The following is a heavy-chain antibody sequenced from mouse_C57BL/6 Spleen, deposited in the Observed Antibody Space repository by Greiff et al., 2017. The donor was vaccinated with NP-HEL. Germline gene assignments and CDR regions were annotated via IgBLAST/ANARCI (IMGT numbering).Heavy chain of an antibody. CDR1: GFTFSSYA. D-gene: IGHD4-1*01. Sequence: EVKVVESGEGLVKPGGSLKLSCAASGFTFSSYAMSWVRQTPEKRLEWVAYISSGGDYIYYADTVKGRFTISRDNARNTLYLQMSSLKSEDTAMYYCTRLTDWFAYWGQGTLVTVSA. J-gene: IGHJ3*01. V-gene: IGHV5-9-1*02. CDR2: ISSGGDYI. CDR3: TRLTDWFAY.